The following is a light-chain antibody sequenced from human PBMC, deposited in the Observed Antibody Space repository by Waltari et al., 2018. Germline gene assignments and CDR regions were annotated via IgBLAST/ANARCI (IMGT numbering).Light chain of an antibody. CDR2: EVS. V-gene: IGLV2-14*01. CDR3: SSYTTSSAPGV. Sequence: QSALTQPASVSGSPGQSITISCSGTDSDVGAYDFVSWSQQHPGKAPHPIIYEVSNRAAWISNRFSASKSGNTASLTISGLQAEEEADYYCSSYTTSSAPGVFGTGTRVTVL. CDR1: DSDVGAYDF. J-gene: IGLJ1*01.